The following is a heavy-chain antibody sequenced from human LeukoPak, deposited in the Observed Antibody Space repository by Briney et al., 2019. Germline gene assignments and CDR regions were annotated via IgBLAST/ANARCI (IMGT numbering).Heavy chain of an antibody. D-gene: IGHD4-23*01. CDR1: GYTFTSYA. J-gene: IGHJ6*03. CDR3: ARGGNHYYYYYMDV. Sequence: ASVKVSCKASGYTFTSYAMHWVRQAPGQRLEWMGWINAGNGNTKYSQEFQGRVTITRDTSASTAYMELSSLRSEDMAVYYCARGGNHYYYYYMDVWGKGTTVTVSS. V-gene: IGHV1-3*03. CDR2: INAGNGNT.